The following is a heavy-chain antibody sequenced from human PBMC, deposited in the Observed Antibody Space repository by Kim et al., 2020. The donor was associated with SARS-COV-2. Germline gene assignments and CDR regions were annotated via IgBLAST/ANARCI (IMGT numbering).Heavy chain of an antibody. CDR1: GASISSNGYF. Sequence: SETLSLTCTVSGASISSNGYFWAWIRQPPGKGLEWIGSVSFSGRTYYNPSLGRRVPTSLDTSKTQFSLQLSSVTAADPAVYHFARLYAFTGSYTPYYFN. V-gene: IGHV4-39*01. D-gene: IGHD3-10*01. CDR3: ARLYAFTGSYTPYYFN. J-gene: IGHJ4*01. CDR2: VSFSGRT.